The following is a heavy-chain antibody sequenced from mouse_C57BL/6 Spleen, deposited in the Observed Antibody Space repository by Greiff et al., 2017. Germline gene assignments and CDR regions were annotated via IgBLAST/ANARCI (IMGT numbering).Heavy chain of an antibody. V-gene: IGHV1-69*01. J-gene: IGHJ4*01. CDR2: IDPSDSYT. Sequence: QVQLQQPGAELVMPGASVKLSCKASGYTFTSYWMHWVKQRPGQGLEWIGEIDPSDSYTNYNQKFKGKSTLTVDKSSSTAYMQLSSLTSEDSAVYYCARYGNPYAMDYWGQGTSVTVSS. D-gene: IGHD2-1*01. CDR1: GYTFTSYW. CDR3: ARYGNPYAMDY.